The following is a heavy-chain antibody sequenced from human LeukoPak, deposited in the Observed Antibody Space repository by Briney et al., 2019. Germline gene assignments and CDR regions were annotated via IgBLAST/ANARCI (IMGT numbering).Heavy chain of an antibody. V-gene: IGHV3-23*01. CDR3: AREPLPYGDWRYGMDV. D-gene: IGHD4-17*01. CDR2: ISRTGTDT. CDR1: GFMFTNSV. Sequence: GGSLRLSCAASGFMFTNSVMTWVRRAPGKGLEWVSGISRTGTDTYYGDSVKGRFTISRDNSKNTLFLQMTSLRAEDTAVYYCAREPLPYGDWRYGMDVWGQGTTVTVSS. J-gene: IGHJ6*02.